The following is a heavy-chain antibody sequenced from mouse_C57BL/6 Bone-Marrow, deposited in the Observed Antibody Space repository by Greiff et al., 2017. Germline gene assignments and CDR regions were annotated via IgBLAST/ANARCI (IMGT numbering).Heavy chain of an antibody. V-gene: IGHV1-55*01. Sequence: QVQLQQPGAELVQPGASVKLSCKASGYTFTSYWITWVKQRPGQGLEWIGDIYPTSGRTNYNETFKSKAILTVDTSSNTDYMQLSRRTSENSAVFYCARSGPLGRSFDYWGQGTTLTVSA. CDR1: GYTFTSYW. CDR3: ARSGPLGRSFDY. J-gene: IGHJ2*01. CDR2: IYPTSGRT. D-gene: IGHD4-1*01.